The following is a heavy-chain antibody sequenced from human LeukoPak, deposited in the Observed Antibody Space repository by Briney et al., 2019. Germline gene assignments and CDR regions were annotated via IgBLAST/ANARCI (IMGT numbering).Heavy chain of an antibody. CDR3: ARAGLRYFDFKYFDY. CDR2: ISAIGGST. V-gene: IGHV3-23*01. D-gene: IGHD3-9*01. J-gene: IGHJ4*02. Sequence: KPGGSLRLSCAASGFTFSTYAMSWVRQAPGKGLEWVSTISAIGGSTYYADSVKGRFTISRDNSKSTLYLQMNSLRAEDTAVYYCARAGLRYFDFKYFDYWGQGTLVTVSS. CDR1: GFTFSTYA.